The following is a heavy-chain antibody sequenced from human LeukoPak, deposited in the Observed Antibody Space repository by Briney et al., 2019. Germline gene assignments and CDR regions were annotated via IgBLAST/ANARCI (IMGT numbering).Heavy chain of an antibody. V-gene: IGHV4-59*11. D-gene: IGHD2-15*01. CDR1: DASMSGHY. Sequence: SETLSLTCTVSDASMSGHYWSWIRQPPGQGLEWIGYIYHTGSTNYNPSLNSRATVSLDAPRNQFSLKLTSVTAADAAVYYCAAGICSGGTCYPYYYYMDVWVKGPTVTVSS. CDR2: IYHTGST. CDR3: AAGICSGGTCYPYYYYMDV. J-gene: IGHJ6*03.